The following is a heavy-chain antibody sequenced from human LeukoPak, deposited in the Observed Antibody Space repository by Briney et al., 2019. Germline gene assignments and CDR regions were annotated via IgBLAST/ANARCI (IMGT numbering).Heavy chain of an antibody. CDR3: ARQAYYYYYMDV. Sequence: SETLSLTCSVSGGSVSSGSYYWGWIRQPPGKGLEWIGSIYYSGSTYNNPSLKSRATISVDTSKNQFSLKLSSVTAADAAVYYCARQAYYYYYMDVWGKGTTVTVSS. CDR1: GGSVSSGSYY. CDR2: IYYSGST. J-gene: IGHJ6*03. V-gene: IGHV4-39*01.